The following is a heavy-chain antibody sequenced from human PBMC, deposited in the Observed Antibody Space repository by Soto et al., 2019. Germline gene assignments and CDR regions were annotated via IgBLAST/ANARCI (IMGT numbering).Heavy chain of an antibody. J-gene: IGHJ6*02. CDR1: GFTFSSYS. Sequence: EVQLVESGGGLVKPGGSLRLSCAASGFTFSSYSMNWVRQAPGKGLEWVSSISSSSSYIYYADSVKGRFTISRDNTKNSLYRQMNSPRAEDTAVYYCARGIRFDWLLYYYYGMDVWGQGTTVTVAS. V-gene: IGHV3-21*01. CDR2: ISSSSSYI. D-gene: IGHD3-9*01. CDR3: ARGIRFDWLLYYYYGMDV.